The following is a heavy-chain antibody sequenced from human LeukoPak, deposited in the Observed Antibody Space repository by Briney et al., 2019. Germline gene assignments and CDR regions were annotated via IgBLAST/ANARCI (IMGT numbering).Heavy chain of an antibody. D-gene: IGHD3-10*01. Sequence: GGSLRLSCAASGFTVSSNYMSWVRQAPGKGLEWVSAISGSGGSTYYADSVKGRFTISRDNSKNTLYLQMNSLRAEDTAVYYCAKVSYHYYGSGSYVLDYWGQGTLVTVSS. CDR1: GFTVSSNY. J-gene: IGHJ4*02. CDR3: AKVSYHYYGSGSYVLDY. CDR2: ISGSGGST. V-gene: IGHV3-23*01.